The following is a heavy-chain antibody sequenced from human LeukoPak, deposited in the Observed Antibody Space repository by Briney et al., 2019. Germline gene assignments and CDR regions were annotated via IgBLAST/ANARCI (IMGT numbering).Heavy chain of an antibody. CDR2: ISYDGSNK. D-gene: IGHD6-19*01. Sequence: PGGSLRLSCAASGFTFSSYAMHWVRQAPGKRLEWVAVISYDGSNKYYADSVKGRFTTSRDNSKNTLYLQMNSLRAEDTAVYYCARDRQWLGNHDAFDIWGQGTMVTVSS. J-gene: IGHJ3*02. V-gene: IGHV3-30-3*01. CDR3: ARDRQWLGNHDAFDI. CDR1: GFTFSSYA.